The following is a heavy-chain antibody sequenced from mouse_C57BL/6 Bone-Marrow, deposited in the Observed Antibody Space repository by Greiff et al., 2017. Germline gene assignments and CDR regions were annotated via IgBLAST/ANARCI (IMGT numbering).Heavy chain of an antibody. J-gene: IGHJ2*01. CDR3: ATAQSYFDY. CDR2: IYPGDGDT. D-gene: IGHD3-2*02. Sequence: VQLQQSGPELVKPGASVKISCKASGYAFSSSWMNWVKQRPGKGLEWIGRIYPGDGDTNYNGKFKGKATLTADKSSSIAYMQLSSLTSEDSAVYFCATAQSYFDYWGQGTTLTVSS. V-gene: IGHV1-82*01. CDR1: GYAFSSSW.